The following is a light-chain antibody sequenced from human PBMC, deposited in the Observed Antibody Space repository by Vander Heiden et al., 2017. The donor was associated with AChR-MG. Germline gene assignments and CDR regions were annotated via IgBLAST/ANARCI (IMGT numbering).Light chain of an antibody. CDR2: DVS. CDR1: SRDVGGSKY. J-gene: IGLJ2*01. V-gene: IGLV2-14*03. Sequence: HSAPPQPAPVSGSPGPSITISRTGTSRDVGGSKYVSWYQQHPGNAPELIIYDVSTRPSRVSNRCSGSKSGNTASLTISGLQAEDEADYYCSSYTSRTFLVFGGGTKLSVL. CDR3: SSYTSRTFLV.